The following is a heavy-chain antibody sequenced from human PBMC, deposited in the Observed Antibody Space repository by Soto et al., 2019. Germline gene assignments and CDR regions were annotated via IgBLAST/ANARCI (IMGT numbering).Heavy chain of an antibody. J-gene: IGHJ6*02. Sequence: SETLSLTCTVSGGSISSYYWSWIRQPAGKGLEWIGRIYTSGSTNYNPSLKSRVTMSVDTSKNQFSLKLSSVTAADTAVYYCARDILTGWTDYYYGMDVWGQGTTVTVSS. D-gene: IGHD3-9*01. V-gene: IGHV4-4*07. CDR2: IYTSGST. CDR3: ARDILTGWTDYYYGMDV. CDR1: GGSISSYY.